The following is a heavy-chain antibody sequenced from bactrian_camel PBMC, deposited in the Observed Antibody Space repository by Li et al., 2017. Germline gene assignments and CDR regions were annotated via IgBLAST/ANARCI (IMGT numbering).Heavy chain of an antibody. V-gene: IGHV3S55*01. D-gene: IGHD2*01. J-gene: IGHJ4*01. CDR2: IDTDGST. Sequence: QLVESGGGSVQAGGSLRLSCAASGHTSSSYCMAWFRQAPGKEREAVACIDTDGSTYAADSVKGRFTISKDNAKNTLYLQMNSLKPDDTAMYYCAVRLSSVCYNRAETFEYWGQGTQVTVS. CDR3: AVRLSSVCYNRAETFEY. CDR1: GHTSSSYC.